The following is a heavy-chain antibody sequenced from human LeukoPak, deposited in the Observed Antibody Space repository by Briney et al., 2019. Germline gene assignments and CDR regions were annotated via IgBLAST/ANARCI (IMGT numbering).Heavy chain of an antibody. CDR1: GFTFSNYW. V-gene: IGHV3-7*01. CDR2: INQDGSDK. J-gene: IGHJ4*02. Sequence: PGGSLRLSCAASGFTFSNYWISWVRQAPGKGLEWVANINQDGSDKYYVDSVKGRFSISRDNSKNTLYLQMNSLRAEDTAMYYCARGSSSSSTRVVDYWGQGTLVTVFS. D-gene: IGHD6-13*01. CDR3: ARGSSSSSTRVVDY.